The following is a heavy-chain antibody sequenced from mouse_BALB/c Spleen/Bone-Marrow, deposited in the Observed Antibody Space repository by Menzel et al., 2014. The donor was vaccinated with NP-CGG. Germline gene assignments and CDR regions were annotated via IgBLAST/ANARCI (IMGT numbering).Heavy chain of an antibody. CDR1: GYYITSGYI. CDR2: IHYSGST. V-gene: IGHV3-1*02. Sequence: EVQLQQSGPDLVKPSPSLSLTCTATGYYITSGYIWHWIRQFPENKQEWMGYIHYSGSTNYNQTLKSRISITRDTSKNQFFLQLNSVTTEDTATYYCARSDYDAWFDYWGQGTLVTVSA. J-gene: IGHJ3*01. CDR3: ARSDYDAWFDY. D-gene: IGHD2-4*01.